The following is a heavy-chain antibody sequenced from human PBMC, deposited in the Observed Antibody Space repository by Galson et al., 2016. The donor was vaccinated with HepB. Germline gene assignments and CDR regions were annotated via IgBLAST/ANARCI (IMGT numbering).Heavy chain of an antibody. CDR3: ARDRWALGGWSLDS. D-gene: IGHD6-19*01. CDR1: GFNFKTYW. J-gene: IGHJ4*02. Sequence: SLRLSCAASGFNFKTYWMSWVRQAPGKGLEWVANIKGDEIEKYYVDSVRGRFTISRDNAKNSLSLQINSLRVDDTAMYYCARDRWALGGWSLDSWGQGTQVIVST. CDR2: IKGDEIEK. V-gene: IGHV3-7*01.